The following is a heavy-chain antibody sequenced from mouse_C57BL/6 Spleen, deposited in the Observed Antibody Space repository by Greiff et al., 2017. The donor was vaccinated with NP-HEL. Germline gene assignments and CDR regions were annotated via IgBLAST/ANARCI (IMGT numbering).Heavy chain of an antibody. Sequence: VQLQQSGAELVRPGASVTLSCKASGYTFTDYEMHWVKQTPVHGLEWIGAIDPETGGTAYNQKFKGKAILTADKSSSTAYMELRSLTSEDSAVYYCTRGGDGYFAYWGQGTLVTVSA. D-gene: IGHD2-3*01. V-gene: IGHV1-15*01. CDR2: IDPETGGT. CDR3: TRGGDGYFAY. J-gene: IGHJ3*01. CDR1: GYTFTDYE.